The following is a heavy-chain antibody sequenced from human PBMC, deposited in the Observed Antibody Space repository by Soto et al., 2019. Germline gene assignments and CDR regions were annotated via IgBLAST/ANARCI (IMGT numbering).Heavy chain of an antibody. CDR1: GYSFTSYW. J-gene: IGHJ6*03. CDR3: ARLPFWSGYYTESYYYYYYMDV. V-gene: IGHV5-51*01. CDR2: IYPGDSDT. Sequence: GESLKISCKGSGYSFTSYWIGWVRQMPGKGLEWMGIIYPGDSDTRYSPSFQGQVTISADKSISTAYLQCSSLKASDTAMYYCARLPFWSGYYTESYYYYYYMDVWGKGTTVTVSS. D-gene: IGHD3-3*01.